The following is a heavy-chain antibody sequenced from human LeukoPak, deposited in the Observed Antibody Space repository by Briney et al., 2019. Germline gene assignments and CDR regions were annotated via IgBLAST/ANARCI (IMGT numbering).Heavy chain of an antibody. Sequence: SETLSLTCTVSGVSISSYYWSWIRQPAGKGLEWIGRIYTSGSTNYNPSLKSRLTMSVDTSKNQFSLNLSSVTAADTAVYYCARAISPYIAAAGYFDYWGQGTLVTVSS. CDR2: IYTSGST. CDR3: ARAISPYIAAAGYFDY. D-gene: IGHD6-13*01. J-gene: IGHJ4*02. CDR1: GVSISSYY. V-gene: IGHV4-4*07.